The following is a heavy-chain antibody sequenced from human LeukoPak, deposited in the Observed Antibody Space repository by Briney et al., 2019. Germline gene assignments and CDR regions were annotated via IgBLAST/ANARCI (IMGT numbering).Heavy chain of an antibody. V-gene: IGHV4-34*01. CDR3: ARGPYGDPRYYGMDV. D-gene: IGHD4-17*01. CDR2: INHSGST. Sequence: NPSETLSLTCAVYGGSFSGYYWSWIRQPPGKGLEWIGEINHSGSTNYNPSLKSRVTISVDTSKNQFSLKPSSVTAADTAVYYCARGPYGDPRYYGMDVWGKGTTVTVSS. J-gene: IGHJ6*04. CDR1: GGSFSGYY.